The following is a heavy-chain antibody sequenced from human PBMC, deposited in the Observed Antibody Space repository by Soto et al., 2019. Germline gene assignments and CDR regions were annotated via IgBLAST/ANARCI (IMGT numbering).Heavy chain of an antibody. CDR1: GGSISSSHW. CDR3: ARVVLTITRGAVDA. CDR2: ISHSGTS. J-gene: IGHJ3*01. D-gene: IGHD3-9*01. V-gene: IGHV4-4*02. Sequence: QVQLQESGPGLVKPSGTLSLTCAVSGGSISSSHWWTWVRQSPGQGLEYIGEISHSGTSNSNPSLKSRVTLSVDKSKNHFSLTLTSVTAADTAVYYCARVVLTITRGAVDAWGQGTLVIVSS.